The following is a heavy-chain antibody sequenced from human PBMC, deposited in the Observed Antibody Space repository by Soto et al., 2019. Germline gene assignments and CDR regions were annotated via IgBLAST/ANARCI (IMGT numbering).Heavy chain of an antibody. CDR3: ARGGKYYDFWSGFREFPYYYYGMDI. D-gene: IGHD3-3*01. V-gene: IGHV3-11*06. J-gene: IGHJ6*02. Sequence: QVQLVESGGGLVKPGGSLRLSCAASGFTFSDYYMSWIRQAPGKGLEWVSYISSSSSYTNYADSVKGRFTISRDNAKNSLYLQMNSLRAEDTAVYYCARGGKYYDFWSGFREFPYYYYGMDIWGQGTTVTVSS. CDR2: ISSSSSYT. CDR1: GFTFSDYY.